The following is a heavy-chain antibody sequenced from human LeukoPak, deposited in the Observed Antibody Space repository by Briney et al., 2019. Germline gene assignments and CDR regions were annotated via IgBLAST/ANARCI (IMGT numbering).Heavy chain of an antibody. J-gene: IGHJ4*02. D-gene: IGHD2/OR15-2a*01. Sequence: GGSLRLSCAASGFTFSSYAMSWVRQAPGKGLEWVSAISGSGGSTYYADSVKGRFTISRDNSKNTLYLQMDSLRAEDTAVYYCARGPTRANSSDYWGQGTLVTVSS. CDR3: ARGPTRANSSDY. CDR1: GFTFSSYA. CDR2: ISGSGGST. V-gene: IGHV3-23*01.